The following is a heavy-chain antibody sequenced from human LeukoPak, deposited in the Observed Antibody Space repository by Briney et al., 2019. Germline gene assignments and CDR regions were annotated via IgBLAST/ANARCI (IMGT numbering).Heavy chain of an antibody. V-gene: IGHV4-30-2*01. Sequence: PSQTQSLTCAVSGGSISSGGYSWSWIRQPPGKGLEWIGYIYHSGSTYYNPSLKSRVTISVDRSKNQFSLKLSSVTAADTAVYYCARELQGFWFDPWGQGTLVTVSS. CDR2: IYHSGST. CDR3: ARELQGFWFDP. CDR1: GGSISSGGYS. J-gene: IGHJ5*02.